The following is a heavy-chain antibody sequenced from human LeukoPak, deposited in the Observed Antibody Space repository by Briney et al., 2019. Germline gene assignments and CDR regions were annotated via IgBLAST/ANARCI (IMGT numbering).Heavy chain of an antibody. CDR1: GGSISSYY. CDR3: ARVDDSSGYYLGSFDY. V-gene: IGHV4-59*08. CDR2: IYYSGST. J-gene: IGHJ4*02. Sequence: PSETLSLTCTVSGGSISSYYWSWIRQPPGKGLEWIGYIYYSGSTNYNPSLKSRVTISVDTSKNQFSLKLSSVTAADTAVYYCARVDDSSGYYLGSFDYWGQGTLATVSS. D-gene: IGHD3-22*01.